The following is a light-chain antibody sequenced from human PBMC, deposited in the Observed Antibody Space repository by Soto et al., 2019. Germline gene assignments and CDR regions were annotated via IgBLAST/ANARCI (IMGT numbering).Light chain of an antibody. V-gene: IGLV2-14*01. J-gene: IGLJ1*01. Sequence: QSALTQPASVSGSPGQSITISCTGTGSDVGGYDYVSWYQHHPGKAPKVMIYEVTNRPSGVSNRFSGSKSGNTASLTISGLLAEDEAYYYWSSYTSSSTYVFGTGTKVTVL. CDR2: EVT. CDR3: SSYTSSSTYV. CDR1: GSDVGGYDY.